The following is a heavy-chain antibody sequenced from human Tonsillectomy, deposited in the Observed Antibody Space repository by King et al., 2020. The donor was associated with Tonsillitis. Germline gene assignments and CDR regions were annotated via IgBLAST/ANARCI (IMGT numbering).Heavy chain of an antibody. D-gene: IGHD1-1*01. CDR3: ASTTPPYYYYYMDV. CDR1: GGSINSAGYY. V-gene: IGHV4-31*03. CDR2: ISYSGNT. Sequence: VQLQASGPGLVKPSPPLSLTCTVSGGSINSAGYYWSWIRQHPGKGLEWIGYISYSGNTFYNPSLKSRLTISLDTSKNQFSLKVSSVNAADTAMYYCASTTPPYYYYYMDVWGKGTTVTVSS. J-gene: IGHJ6*03.